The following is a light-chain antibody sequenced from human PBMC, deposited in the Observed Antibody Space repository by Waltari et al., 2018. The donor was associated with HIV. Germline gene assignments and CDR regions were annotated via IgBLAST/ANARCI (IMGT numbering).Light chain of an antibody. Sequence: QSVLTQPPSVSGAPGQRVTISCTGSSSNIGAGSDVHWYQQLPGTAPKLLIYDNNKRPSGVPDRSSVSNAGTSASLAITGLHAEDEADYYCQSYDSGLRVFGGGTKLTVL. V-gene: IGLV1-40*01. J-gene: IGLJ3*02. CDR3: QSYDSGLRV. CDR2: DNN. CDR1: SSNIGAGSD.